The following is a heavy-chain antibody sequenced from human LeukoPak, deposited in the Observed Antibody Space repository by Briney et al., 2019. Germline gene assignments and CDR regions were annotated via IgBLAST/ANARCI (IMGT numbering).Heavy chain of an antibody. CDR1: GGSISSGGYY. CDR3: ARVVRQAYQLLPQINYYYYMDV. V-gene: IGHV4-31*03. Sequence: PSETLSLTCTFSGGSISSGGYYWSWIRQHPGKGLEWIGYIYYSGSTYYNPSLKSRVTISVDTSKNQFSLKLCSVTAADTAVYYCARVVRQAYQLLPQINYYYYMDVWGKGTTVTVSS. J-gene: IGHJ6*03. CDR2: IYYSGST. D-gene: IGHD2-2*01.